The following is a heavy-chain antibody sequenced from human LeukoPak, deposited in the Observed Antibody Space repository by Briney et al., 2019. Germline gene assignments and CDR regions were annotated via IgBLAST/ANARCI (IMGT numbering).Heavy chain of an antibody. Sequence: PGGSLRLSCAASGFTFSNAWMSWVRQAPGKGLEWVGCIKSKTDGGTTDYAAPVKGRFTISSDDSKNTLYLQMNSLKTEDTAVYYCTTGSYYGSGSIDYWGQGTLVTVSS. CDR3: TTGSYYGSGSIDY. D-gene: IGHD3-10*01. J-gene: IGHJ4*02. CDR1: GFTFSNAW. V-gene: IGHV3-15*01. CDR2: IKSKTDGGTT.